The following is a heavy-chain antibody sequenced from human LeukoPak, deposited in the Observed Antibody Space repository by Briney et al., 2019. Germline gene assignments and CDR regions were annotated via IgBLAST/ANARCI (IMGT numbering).Heavy chain of an antibody. J-gene: IGHJ1*01. Sequence: SVKVSCKASGGTFNSYAISWVRQAPGQGGEWMGGIIPIFGTANYAKKLQGRDTITTDEYTNKDYMEMSSLRSEDTAVYYCARDSELFPIAVAAKREYFQHWGQGTLVTVSS. CDR3: ARDSELFPIAVAAKREYFQH. D-gene: IGHD6-19*01. CDR2: IIPIFGTA. V-gene: IGHV1-69*05. CDR1: GGTFNSYA.